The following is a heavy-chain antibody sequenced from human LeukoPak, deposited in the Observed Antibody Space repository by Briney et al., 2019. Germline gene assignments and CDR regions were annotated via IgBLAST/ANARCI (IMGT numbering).Heavy chain of an antibody. CDR1: GGTFSSYA. J-gene: IGHJ6*03. D-gene: IGHD5-18*01. CDR3: ARSRYSYGPLYYYYYMDV. CDR2: IIPIFGTA. V-gene: IGHV1-69*05. Sequence: ASVKLSCKASGGTFSSYAISWVRQAPGQGLEWMGGIIPIFGTANYAQKFQGRVTITTDESTSTAYMELSSLRSEDTAVYYCARSRYSYGPLYYYYYMDVWGKGTTVTVSS.